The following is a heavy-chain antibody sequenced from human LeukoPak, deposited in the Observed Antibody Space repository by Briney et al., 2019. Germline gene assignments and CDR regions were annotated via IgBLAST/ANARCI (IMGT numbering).Heavy chain of an antibody. D-gene: IGHD5-24*01. CDR3: AKDAGYNFDY. V-gene: IGHV3-30*02. Sequence: PGGSLRLSCAGSGFTFSNYAMSWVRQAPGKGLEWVSFIRYGGSKKYYADSGKGRFTISRDNSKNTLYLQMNSLRAEDTAVYYCAKDAGYNFDYWGQGTLVTVSS. CDR1: GFTFSNYA. J-gene: IGHJ4*02. CDR2: IRYGGSKK.